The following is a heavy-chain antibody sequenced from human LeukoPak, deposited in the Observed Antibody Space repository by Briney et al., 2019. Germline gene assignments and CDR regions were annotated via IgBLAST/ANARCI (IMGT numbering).Heavy chain of an antibody. D-gene: IGHD3-10*01. Sequence: GGSLRLSCAASGFTFSSYAMSWVRQAPGKGLEWVSAISGSGGSTYYADSVKGRFTISRDNSKNTLYLQMNSLRAEDTAIYYCAKDTRGSDGFDYWGQGTLVTVSS. CDR3: AKDTRGSDGFDY. CDR2: ISGSGGST. J-gene: IGHJ4*02. CDR1: GFTFSSYA. V-gene: IGHV3-23*01.